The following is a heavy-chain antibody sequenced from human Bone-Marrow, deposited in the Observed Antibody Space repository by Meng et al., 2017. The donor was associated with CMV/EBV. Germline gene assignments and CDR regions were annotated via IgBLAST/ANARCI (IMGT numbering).Heavy chain of an antibody. J-gene: IGHJ5*02. CDR3: ARGVLYDLWSGYSKGNWFDP. CDR2: ISAYNGNT. Sequence: ASVKVSCKASGYTFTSYGISWVRQAPGQGLEWMGWISAYNGNTNYAQKLQGRVTMTTDTSTSTAYMELRSLRSDDTAVYYCARGVLYDLWSGYSKGNWFDPWGQGTLVTVSS. D-gene: IGHD3-3*01. CDR1: GYTFTSYG. V-gene: IGHV1-18*01.